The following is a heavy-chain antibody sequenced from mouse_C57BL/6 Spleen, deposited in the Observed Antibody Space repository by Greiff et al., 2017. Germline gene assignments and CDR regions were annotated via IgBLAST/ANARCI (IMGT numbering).Heavy chain of an antibody. CDR3: ARNYGSSYPYWYVDV. D-gene: IGHD1-1*01. CDR2: IYPRDGST. V-gene: IGHV1-78*01. Sequence: QVQLQQSDAELVKPGASVKISCKVSGYTFTDHTIHWMKQRPEPGLEWIGYIYPRDGSTKYNEKFKGKATLTADKSSSTAYMQLNSLTSEDSAVYFCARNYGSSYPYWYVDVWGTGTTVTVAS. CDR1: GYTFTDHT. J-gene: IGHJ1*03.